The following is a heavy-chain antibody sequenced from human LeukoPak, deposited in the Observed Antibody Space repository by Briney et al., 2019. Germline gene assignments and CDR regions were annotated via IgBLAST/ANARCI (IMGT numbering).Heavy chain of an antibody. D-gene: IGHD6-13*01. V-gene: IGHV3-11*04. CDR2: ISSSGNTT. CDR1: GFTFSDYY. CDR3: ARDGGSSWYFDY. J-gene: IGHJ4*02. Sequence: PGGSLRLSCAASGFTFSDYYMSWIRQAPGKGLECVSYISSSGNTTYHADSVKGRFTISRDNAKNSLYLQMSSLRAEDTAVYYCARDGGSSWYFDYWGQGTLVTV.